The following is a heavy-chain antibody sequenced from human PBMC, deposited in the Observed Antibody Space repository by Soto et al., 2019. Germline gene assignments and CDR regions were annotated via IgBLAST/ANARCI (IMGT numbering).Heavy chain of an antibody. D-gene: IGHD6-19*01. CDR3: ARVTDGCADY. V-gene: IGHV4-31*03. J-gene: IGHJ4*02. CDR2: IYYSGST. CDR1: GGSISSGGYY. Sequence: ASETLSLTCTVSGGSISSGGYYWSWIRQHPGKGLEWIGYIYYSGSTYYNPSLKSRVTISVDTSKNQFSLKLSSVTAADTAVYYCARVTDGCADYWGQGTLVTVSS.